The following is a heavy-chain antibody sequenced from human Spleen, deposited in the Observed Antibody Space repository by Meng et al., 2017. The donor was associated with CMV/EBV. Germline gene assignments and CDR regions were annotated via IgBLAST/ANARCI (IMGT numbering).Heavy chain of an antibody. J-gene: IGHJ6*02. V-gene: IGHV1-2*02. D-gene: IGHD3-22*01. CDR2: INPYSGGT. Sequence: ASVKVSCKASGYTFTGYYMHWVRQAPGQGLEWMGWINPYSGGTNYAQKFQGRVTMTRDTSISTAYMELSRPRSDDTAVYYCASLGGGDSSGYYFYYGMDVWGQGTTVTVSS. CDR1: GYTFTGYY. CDR3: ASLGGGDSSGYYFYYGMDV.